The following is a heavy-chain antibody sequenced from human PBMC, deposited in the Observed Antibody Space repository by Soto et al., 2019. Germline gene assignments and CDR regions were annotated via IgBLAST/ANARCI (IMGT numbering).Heavy chain of an antibody. D-gene: IGHD3-22*01. V-gene: IGHV3-48*03. Sequence: LRLSCAASGFTFSSYEMNWVRQAPGKGLEWVSYISSSGSTIYYADSVKGRFTISRDNAKNSLYLQMNSLRAEDTAVYYCARDHTYYYDSSGYYSFDYWGQGTLVTVSS. CDR3: ARDHTYYYDSSGYYSFDY. CDR2: ISSSGSTI. CDR1: GFTFSSYE. J-gene: IGHJ4*02.